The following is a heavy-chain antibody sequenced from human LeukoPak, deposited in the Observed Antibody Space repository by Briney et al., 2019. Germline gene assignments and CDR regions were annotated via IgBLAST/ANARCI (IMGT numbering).Heavy chain of an antibody. Sequence: GGSLRLSCAASGFTFSSYAMHWVRQAPGKGLEWVAVISYDGSNKYYADSVKGRFTISRDNSKNTLYLQMNSLRAEDTAVYYCARAWDTPIPWGQGTLVTVSS. CDR2: ISYDGSNK. CDR3: ARAWDTPIP. J-gene: IGHJ5*02. CDR1: GFTFSSYA. D-gene: IGHD2-15*01. V-gene: IGHV3-30-3*01.